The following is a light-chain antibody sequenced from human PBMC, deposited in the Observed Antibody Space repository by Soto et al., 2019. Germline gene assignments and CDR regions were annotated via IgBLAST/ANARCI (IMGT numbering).Light chain of an antibody. CDR2: DAS. J-gene: IGKJ4*01. CDR1: QTVRNNY. CDR3: QQRSNWPRT. Sequence: EFVLTQSPGTLSLSPGERATLSCRASQTVRNNYLAWYQQKPGQAPRLLIYDASSRATGIPARFSGSGSGTDFTLTISSLEPEDFAVYYCQQRSNWPRTFGGGTKVDI. V-gene: IGKV3D-20*02.